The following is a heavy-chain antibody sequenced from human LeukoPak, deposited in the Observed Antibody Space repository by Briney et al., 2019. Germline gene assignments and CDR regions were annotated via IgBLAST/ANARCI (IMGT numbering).Heavy chain of an antibody. CDR2: ISGSGGST. D-gene: IGHD5-18*01. J-gene: IGHJ4*02. CDR3: AKDQEGPSYGICDY. V-gene: IGHV3-23*01. CDR1: GFTFSSYA. Sequence: GGSLRLSCAASGFTFSSYAMSWVRQAPGKGLEWVSAISGSGGSTYYADSVKGRFTISRDNSKNTLYLQMNSLRAEDTAVYYCAKDQEGPSYGICDYWAQGPLVSVSS.